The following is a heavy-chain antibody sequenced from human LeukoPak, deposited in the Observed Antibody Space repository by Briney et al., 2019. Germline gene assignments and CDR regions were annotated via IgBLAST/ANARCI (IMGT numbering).Heavy chain of an antibody. V-gene: IGHV1-69*06. CDR3: ARDNGWQYCSGGSCYLLDY. Sequence: SVKVSFKASGGTFISYAISGVRQARGQGREWMGGIIPIFGTANYAQKFQGRVTITADKSTSTAYMELSSLRSEDTAVYYCARDNGWQYCSGGSCYLLDYWGQGTLVTVSS. CDR1: GGTFISYA. D-gene: IGHD2-15*01. CDR2: IIPIFGTA. J-gene: IGHJ4*02.